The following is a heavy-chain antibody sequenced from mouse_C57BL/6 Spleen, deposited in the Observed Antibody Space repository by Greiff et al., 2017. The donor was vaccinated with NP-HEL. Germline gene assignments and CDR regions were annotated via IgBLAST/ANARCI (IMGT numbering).Heavy chain of an antibody. Sequence: EVQRVESGEGLVKPGGSLKLSCAASGFTFSSYAMSWVRQTPEKRLEWVAYISSGGDYIYYADTVKGRFTISRDNARNTLYLQMSSLKSEDTAMYYCTREAPYYAMDYWVKEPQSPSPQ. CDR1: GFTFSSYA. CDR2: ISSGGDYI. J-gene: IGHJ4*01. V-gene: IGHV5-9-1*02. CDR3: TREAPYYAMDY.